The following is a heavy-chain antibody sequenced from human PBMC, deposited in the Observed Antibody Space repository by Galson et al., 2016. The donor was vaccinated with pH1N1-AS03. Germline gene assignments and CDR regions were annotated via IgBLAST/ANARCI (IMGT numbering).Heavy chain of an antibody. CDR1: GFSLTTDKM. CDR2: IDHSGGA. Sequence: LVKPTQTLTLTCTFSGFSLTTDKMCVTWTRQPPGKGLEWIGEIDHSGGANYNPSLKSRVAISEDTSKKQFSVKLTSVTAADTAVYYCVVDWGPSGFALWGQGTLVTVSS. CDR3: VVDWGPSGFAL. J-gene: IGHJ5*02. V-gene: IGHV4/OR15-8*01. D-gene: IGHD3-9*01.